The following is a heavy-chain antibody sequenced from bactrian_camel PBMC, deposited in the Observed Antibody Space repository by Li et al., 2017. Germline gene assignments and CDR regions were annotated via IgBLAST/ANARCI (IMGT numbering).Heavy chain of an antibody. J-gene: IGHJ6*01. D-gene: IGHD7*01. CDR2: INSPGSGT. CDR3: GADSRWRCPVKSTDFGY. Sequence: QLVESGGGLVQPGGSLRISCAASGFSFSSAWMYWVRQAPGKGLEWVATINSPGSGTYYTVTVKRRFTISRDNAKSMVYLQMNSLKAEDTALYSCGADSRWRCPVKSTDFGYWGQGTQVTVS. CDR1: GFSFSSAW. V-gene: IGHV3S25*01.